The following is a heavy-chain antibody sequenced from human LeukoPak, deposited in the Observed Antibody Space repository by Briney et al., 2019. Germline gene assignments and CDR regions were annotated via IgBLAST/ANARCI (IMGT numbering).Heavy chain of an antibody. Sequence: SETLSLTCTVSGGSISSYYWSWIRQPPGKGLEWIGYIYYSGSTNYNPSLKSRVTISVDTSKNQFSLKLSSVTAADTAVYYCARLRPPGVPDNPQTLCCGGDCYIDYWGQGTLVTVSS. D-gene: IGHD2-21*02. CDR1: GGSISSYY. CDR3: ARLRPPGVPDNPQTLCCGGDCYIDY. V-gene: IGHV4-59*08. CDR2: IYYSGST. J-gene: IGHJ4*02.